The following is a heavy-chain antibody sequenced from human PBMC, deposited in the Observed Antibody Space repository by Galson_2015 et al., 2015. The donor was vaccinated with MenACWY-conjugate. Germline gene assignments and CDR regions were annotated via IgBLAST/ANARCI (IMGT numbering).Heavy chain of an antibody. CDR1: GFTVSSNY. D-gene: IGHD6-19*01. V-gene: IGHV3-53*01. Sequence: SLRLSCAASGFTVSSNYMSWVRQAPGKGLEWVSVIYSGGSTYYADSVKGRFTISRDNSKNTLYLQMNSLRAEDTAVYYCARDKGEGGWAREVGYFQHWGQGTLVAVSS. J-gene: IGHJ1*01. CDR3: ARDKGEGGWAREVGYFQH. CDR2: IYSGGST.